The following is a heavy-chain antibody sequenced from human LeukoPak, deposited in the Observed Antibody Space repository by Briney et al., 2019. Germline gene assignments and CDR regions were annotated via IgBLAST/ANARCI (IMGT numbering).Heavy chain of an antibody. CDR1: GFTFSIYW. CDR2: IKQDGSEK. J-gene: IGHJ5*02. V-gene: IGHV3-7*01. CDR3: TTGYGSSWYA. Sequence: GGTLRLSCASSGFTFSIYWMSWVRQAPGNGLDWVANIKQDGSEKYYVDSVKGRFTISRDNAKNSLYLQMNSLRAEDTAVYYCTTGYGSSWYAWGQGTLVVVSS. D-gene: IGHD6-13*01.